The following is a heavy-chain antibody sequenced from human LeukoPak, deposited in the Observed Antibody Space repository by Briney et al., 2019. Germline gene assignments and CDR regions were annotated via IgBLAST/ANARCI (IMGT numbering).Heavy chain of an antibody. Sequence: SETLSLTCTVSGGSISSSSYYWGWIHQPPGKGLEWIGSIYYSGSTYYNPSLKSRVTISVDTSKNQFSLKLSSVTAADTAVYYCARPAVYDSSGPMEYWGQGTLVTVSS. CDR3: ARPAVYDSSGPMEY. D-gene: IGHD3-22*01. CDR1: GGSISSSSYY. J-gene: IGHJ4*02. CDR2: IYYSGST. V-gene: IGHV4-39*01.